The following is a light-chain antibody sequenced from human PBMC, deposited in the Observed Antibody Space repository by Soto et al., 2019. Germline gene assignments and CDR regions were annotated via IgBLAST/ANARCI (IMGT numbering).Light chain of an antibody. CDR1: SRDVGGYNY. Sequence: QSALTQPRSVSGSPGQSVTMSCTGTSRDVGGYNYVSWYQHHPGKAPKLMIYDVIERPSGVPDRFSGSRSGTTASLTISGLQTEDEADYYCCSYAGSYPYVFGTGTELTVL. CDR3: CSYAGSYPYV. CDR2: DVI. J-gene: IGLJ1*01. V-gene: IGLV2-11*01.